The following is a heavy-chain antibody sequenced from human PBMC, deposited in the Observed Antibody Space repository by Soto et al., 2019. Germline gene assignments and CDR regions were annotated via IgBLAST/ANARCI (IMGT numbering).Heavy chain of an antibody. CDR2: IYYSGST. D-gene: IGHD6-19*01. CDR1: GGSLSSYY. Sequence: ETLSLTCPVSGGSLSSYYWCWIRQPPGKGLEWIGYIYYSGSTNYNPSLKSRVTISVDTSKNQFSLKLSSVTAADTAVYYCARGFPGIEVAGSSRPWGQGTMVTVSS. V-gene: IGHV4-59*01. J-gene: IGHJ3*01. CDR3: ARGFPGIEVAGSSRP.